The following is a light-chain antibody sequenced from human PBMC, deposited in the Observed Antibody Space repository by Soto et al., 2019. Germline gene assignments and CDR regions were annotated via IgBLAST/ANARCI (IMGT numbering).Light chain of an antibody. Sequence: EIVLTQSPGTLSLSPGETATLSCRASQTVNGDYVDWFQQRPGQPPRLLIFATSRRATDIPDRFSGSGSGTDFTLAIRRLEPEDFAVCCWHQFGYSPRTCGQGTKV. CDR3: HQFGYSPRT. V-gene: IGKV3-20*01. CDR1: QTVNGDY. CDR2: ATS. J-gene: IGKJ1*01.